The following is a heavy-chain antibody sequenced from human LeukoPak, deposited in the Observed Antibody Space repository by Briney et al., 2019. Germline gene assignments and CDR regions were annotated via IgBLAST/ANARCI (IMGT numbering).Heavy chain of an antibody. CDR3: ARDTGGSAAGFY. D-gene: IGHD6-13*01. CDR2: IVPIFGTA. CDR1: GGTFSSYA. J-gene: IGHJ4*02. V-gene: IGHV1-69*05. Sequence: GASVKVSCKASGGTFSSYAISWLRQAPGQGLEWMGGIVPIFGTANYAQKFQGRVTITTDESTSTAYMELSSLRSEDTAVYYCARDTGGSAAGFYWGQGTLVTVSS.